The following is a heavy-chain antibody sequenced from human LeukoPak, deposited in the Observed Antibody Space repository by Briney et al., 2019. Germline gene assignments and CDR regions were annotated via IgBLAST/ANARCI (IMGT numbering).Heavy chain of an antibody. J-gene: IGHJ4*02. V-gene: IGHV4-4*02. D-gene: IGHD3-9*01. CDR3: ARATFYDSLIGHYKGLDY. CDR2: IYDSGTT. Sequence: SGTLSLTCAVSGGSISSGDWWIWVRQPPAKGLEWIGEIYDSGTTNYNPSLKSRLIISVDKSNNQFSLTLISVTAADTAVYYCARATFYDSLIGHYKGLDYRGQGTLVTVSS. CDR1: GGSISSGDW.